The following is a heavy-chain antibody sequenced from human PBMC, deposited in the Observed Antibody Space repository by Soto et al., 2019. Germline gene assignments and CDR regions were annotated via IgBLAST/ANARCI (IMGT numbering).Heavy chain of an antibody. CDR2: ISYDGSIK. D-gene: IGHD3-10*01. V-gene: IGHV3-30-3*01. CDR1: GFTFSSHS. J-gene: IGHJ4*02. CDR3: AREWSTSGALDY. Sequence: QVQLVESGGGVVQPGRSLRLSCAASGFTFSSHSIQWVRQAPGKGLAWVAVISYDGSIKYYADSVKGRFTISRDNSKNTAYLQMNTLRAEDTAVFYWAREWSTSGALDYWGQGTLVSVSS.